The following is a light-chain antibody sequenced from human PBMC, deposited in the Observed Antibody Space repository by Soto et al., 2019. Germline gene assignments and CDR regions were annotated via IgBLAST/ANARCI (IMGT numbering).Light chain of an antibody. CDR2: GAS. CDR3: QQYGRSPMFT. Sequence: EIVLTQSPGTLPLSPGERATLSCRASQSVSSNSLAWYQQKPGQAPRLLIYGASRGAAGIPDRFSGSGSGTDFTLTISRLEPEDFAVYFCQQYGRSPMFTFGQGTKLEVK. V-gene: IGKV3-20*01. CDR1: QSVSSNS. J-gene: IGKJ2*01.